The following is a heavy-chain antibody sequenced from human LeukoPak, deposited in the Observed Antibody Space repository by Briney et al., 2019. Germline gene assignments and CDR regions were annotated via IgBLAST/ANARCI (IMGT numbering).Heavy chain of an antibody. CDR1: GYIFHHFW. Sequence: GESLKISCRGSGYIFHHFWIAWVRQLPGKGLEWMGVIYPGDSDTRYSPSFQGQVTISVDKSISTAYLQWSSLKASDTAIYYCTRRDGDYADDAFDFWGQGTMVTVSS. CDR3: TRRDGDYADDAFDF. J-gene: IGHJ3*01. D-gene: IGHD4-17*01. V-gene: IGHV5-51*01. CDR2: IYPGDSDT.